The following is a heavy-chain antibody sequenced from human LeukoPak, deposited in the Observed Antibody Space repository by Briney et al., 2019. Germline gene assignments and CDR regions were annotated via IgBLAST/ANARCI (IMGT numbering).Heavy chain of an antibody. CDR1: GFXFSGSA. CDR2: ISFSGGST. J-gene: IGHJ3*01. CDR3: ARDIQLST. V-gene: IGHV3-23*01. D-gene: IGHD5-24*01. Sequence: GGSLRLSCAASGFXFSGSAISWVRQAPGKGLEWVSLISFSGGSTYYADSVKGRFTISRDNSKDTLYLQMNSLRAEDTAIYYCARDIQLSTWGLGTMVTVSS.